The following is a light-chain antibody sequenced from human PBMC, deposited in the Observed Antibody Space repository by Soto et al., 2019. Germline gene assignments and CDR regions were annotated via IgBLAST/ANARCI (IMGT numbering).Light chain of an antibody. J-gene: IGKJ1*01. CDR1: QSVCGN. Sequence: VMTQSPATLSVSPGERATLSCRASQSVCGNLAWYQQKPGQAPRLLIYGASTRATGIPARFSGSGSGTDFTLTISSLQSEDFAVYYCQQYNNWPKTFGQGTKVEIK. V-gene: IGKV3-15*01. CDR3: QQYNNWPKT. CDR2: GAS.